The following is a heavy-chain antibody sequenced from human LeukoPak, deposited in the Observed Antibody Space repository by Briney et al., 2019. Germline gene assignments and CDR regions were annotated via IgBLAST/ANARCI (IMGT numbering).Heavy chain of an antibody. V-gene: IGHV1-69*01. J-gene: IGHJ4*02. Sequence: SVKVSCKASGGTFSSYAISWVRQAPGQGLEWMGGIIPIFGTANYAQKFQGRVTITADESTSTAYMELSSLRSEDTAVYYCARDMYYYDSSGYYVGNYWGQGTLVTVSS. CDR3: ARDMYYYDSSGYYVGNY. CDR2: IIPIFGTA. CDR1: GGTFSSYA. D-gene: IGHD3-22*01.